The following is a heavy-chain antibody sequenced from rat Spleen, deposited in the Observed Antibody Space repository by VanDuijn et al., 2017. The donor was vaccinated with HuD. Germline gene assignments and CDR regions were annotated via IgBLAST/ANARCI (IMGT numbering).Heavy chain of an antibody. J-gene: IGHJ2*01. CDR3: TRGSDY. V-gene: IGHV5S13*01. Sequence: EVQLVESGGALVQPGRSLKVSCAASGFTDSNYVMAWVRQAPTKGLEWVASISTGGGNTYYRDSVKGRFTISRDTAKNTLYLQMDSLRSEDTATYYCTRGSDYWGQGVMVTVSS. D-gene: IGHD5-1*01. CDR1: GFTDSNYV. CDR2: ISTGGGNT.